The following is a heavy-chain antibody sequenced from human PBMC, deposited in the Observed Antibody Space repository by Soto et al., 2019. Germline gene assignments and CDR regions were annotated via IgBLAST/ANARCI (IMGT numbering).Heavy chain of an antibody. CDR2: IIPIFGTA. V-gene: IGHV1-69*13. D-gene: IGHD6-6*01. CDR3: AREYSSSSSFDS. CDR1: GGTFSSYA. Sequence: ASVKVSCKASGGTFSSYAISWVRQAPGQGLEWMGGIIPIFGTANYAQKFQGRVTITADESTSTAYMELSSLRSEDTAVYYCAREYSSSSSFDSWGRGTQVTVSS. J-gene: IGHJ4*02.